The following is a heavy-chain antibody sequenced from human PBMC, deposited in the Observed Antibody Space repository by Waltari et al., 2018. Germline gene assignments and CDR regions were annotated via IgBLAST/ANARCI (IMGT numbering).Heavy chain of an antibody. CDR2: ISSSISYI. CDR1: GFTFSSYS. J-gene: IGHJ5*02. CDR3: ARDKVSGWFDP. Sequence: EVQLVESGGGLVKPGGSLRLSCAASGFTFSSYSMNWVRQAPGKGLEWVSSISSSISYIYYAHSMKGRFTISRDNAKNSLYLQMNSLRAEDTAVYYCARDKVSGWFDPWGQGTLVTVSS. V-gene: IGHV3-21*01. D-gene: IGHD3-10*01.